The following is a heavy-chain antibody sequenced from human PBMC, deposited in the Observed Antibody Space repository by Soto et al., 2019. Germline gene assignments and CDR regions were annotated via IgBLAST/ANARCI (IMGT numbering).Heavy chain of an antibody. D-gene: IGHD1-26*01. J-gene: IGHJ4*02. CDR1: NFSISSGYY. Sequence: SETLSLTCVVSNFSISSGYYWGWIRQSPGKGLEWIASIYRSGTTSYNPSLKSRDTISVDPSKNQFSLMLTAVSAADTPVYYCATAQTGSYYSFFKYWGRGSLGAVSS. CDR3: ATAQTGSYYSFFKY. CDR2: IYRSGTT. V-gene: IGHV4-38-2*01.